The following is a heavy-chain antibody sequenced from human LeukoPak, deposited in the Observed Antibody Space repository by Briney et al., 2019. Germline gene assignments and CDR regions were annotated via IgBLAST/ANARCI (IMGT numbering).Heavy chain of an antibody. V-gene: IGHV3-21*01. Sequence: MTGGSLRLSCAASGFTFSSYSMNWVRQALGKGLEWVSSISSSSSYIYYADSVKGRFTISRDNAKNSLYLQMNSLRAEDTAVYYCARYPYARDYYYYYMDVWGKGTTVTVSS. CDR1: GFTFSSYS. CDR2: ISSSSSYI. CDR3: ARYPYARDYYYYYMDV. J-gene: IGHJ6*03. D-gene: IGHD2-2*01.